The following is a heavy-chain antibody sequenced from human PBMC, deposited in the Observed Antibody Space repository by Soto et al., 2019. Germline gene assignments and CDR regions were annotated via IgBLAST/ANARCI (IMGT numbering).Heavy chain of an antibody. CDR3: VRSNSEAGWGQFDY. CDR2: ISSAGTNK. V-gene: IGHV3-30-3*01. J-gene: IGHJ4*02. Sequence: QVQLVGSGGGVVQPGTSLRLSCAASGFTFSIYAMHWVRQAPEKGLEWVAVISSAGTNKNHADSVRGRFSISRDNSNNMVHLQMDYMRVDDTAVYYCVRSNSEAGWGQFDYWGQGTLVTVSS. CDR1: GFTFSIYA. D-gene: IGHD3-16*01.